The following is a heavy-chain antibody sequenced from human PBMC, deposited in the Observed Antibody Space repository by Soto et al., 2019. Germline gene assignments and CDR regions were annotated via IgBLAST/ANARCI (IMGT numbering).Heavy chain of an antibody. Sequence: ASVKVSCKASGYTFTRYGISWVRQAPGRGLEWMGWISAYNGNTNYAQKLQGRVTMTTDTSTSTAYMELRSLRSDDTAVYYCARDKELRYFDWSAWDYWGQGTLVTVS. D-gene: IGHD3-9*01. J-gene: IGHJ4*02. CDR3: ARDKELRYFDWSAWDY. CDR1: GYTFTRYG. V-gene: IGHV1-18*01. CDR2: ISAYNGNT.